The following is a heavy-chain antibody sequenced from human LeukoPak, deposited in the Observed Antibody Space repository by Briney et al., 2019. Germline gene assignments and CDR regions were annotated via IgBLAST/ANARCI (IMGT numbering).Heavy chain of an antibody. CDR3: ARDSGTTGEVKFDP. J-gene: IGHJ5*02. V-gene: IGHV4-4*07. Sequence: SETLSLTCTVSGGSLSSYYWSWIRQPAGTALEWIGGIYTSGTITYNPSLKSPVTMSVDTSKNQFSLKLSSVTAADTAVYYCARDSGTTGEVKFDPWGQGTLVTVSS. D-gene: IGHD3-10*01. CDR2: IYTSGTI. CDR1: GGSLSSYY.